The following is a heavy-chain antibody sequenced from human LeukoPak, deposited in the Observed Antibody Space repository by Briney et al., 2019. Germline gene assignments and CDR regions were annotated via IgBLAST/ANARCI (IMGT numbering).Heavy chain of an antibody. CDR3: ASSLWRPGWQLDVYYFDY. D-gene: IGHD2-15*01. CDR1: GGSFSGYY. Sequence: SGTLSLTCAVYGGSFSGYYWSWIRQPPGKGLEWIGEINHSGSTNYNPSLKSRVTISVDTSKNQFSLKLSSVTAADTAVYYCASSLWRPGWQLDVYYFDYWGQGTLVTVSS. V-gene: IGHV4-34*01. J-gene: IGHJ4*02. CDR2: INHSGST.